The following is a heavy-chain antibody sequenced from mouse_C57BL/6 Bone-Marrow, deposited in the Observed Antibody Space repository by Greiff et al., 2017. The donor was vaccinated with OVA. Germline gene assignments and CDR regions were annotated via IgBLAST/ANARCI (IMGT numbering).Heavy chain of an antibody. Sequence: QVQLQQPGAELVKPGASVKLSCKASGYTFTSYWMHWVKQRPGRGLEWIGRIDPNSGGTKYNEKFKSKATLTVDKHSSTAYMQLSSLTSEDSAVYYWARGFYYGSRTGYFDVWGTGTTVTVSS. J-gene: IGHJ1*03. CDR2: IDPNSGGT. V-gene: IGHV1-72*01. CDR3: ARGFYYGSRTGYFDV. D-gene: IGHD1-1*01. CDR1: GYTFTSYW.